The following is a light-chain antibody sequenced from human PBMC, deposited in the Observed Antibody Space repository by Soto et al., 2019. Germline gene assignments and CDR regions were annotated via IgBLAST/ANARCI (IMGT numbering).Light chain of an antibody. CDR2: DAS. Sequence: EIVLTQSPATLSLSPGERVTLSCRASRSVSRYLAWYQQKPGQAPRLLIYDASNRATGIPARFSGSGSGTDFSLTISSLAPEDFAVYYCQQCSSWPYTFGQGTKLDFK. J-gene: IGKJ2*01. CDR3: QQCSSWPYT. CDR1: RSVSRY. V-gene: IGKV3-11*01.